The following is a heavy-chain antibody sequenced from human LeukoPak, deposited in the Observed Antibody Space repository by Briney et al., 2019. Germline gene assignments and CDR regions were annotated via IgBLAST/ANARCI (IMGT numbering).Heavy chain of an antibody. Sequence: GGSLRLSCAASGFNFGTYAMTWVRQAPGMGLEWVSTILNNGVNTYHADSVKGRFTISRVNSRNTLHLQMNSLRAEDTAIYYCAKGGGRPLDDAFDVWGQGTMVTVSS. CDR3: AKGGGRPLDDAFDV. V-gene: IGHV3-23*01. CDR1: GFNFGTYA. J-gene: IGHJ3*01. CDR2: ILNNGVNT.